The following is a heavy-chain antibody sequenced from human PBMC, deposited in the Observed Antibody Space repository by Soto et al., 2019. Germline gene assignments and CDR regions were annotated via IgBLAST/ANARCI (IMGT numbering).Heavy chain of an antibody. CDR3: AKRRWAGYFDL. V-gene: IGHV3-23*01. J-gene: IGHJ2*01. CDR1: GFTFKNFA. D-gene: IGHD3-16*01. CDR2: IGGTSGST. Sequence: EVQLLESGGGLVQPGGSLRLSCAASGFTFKNFAMAWVRQAPGKGLEWVSAIGGTSGSTYYADSVKGRFTISRDNSKNSLYLQLNSLRAEDTAIYYCAKRRWAGYFDLWVRGTLVTVSS.